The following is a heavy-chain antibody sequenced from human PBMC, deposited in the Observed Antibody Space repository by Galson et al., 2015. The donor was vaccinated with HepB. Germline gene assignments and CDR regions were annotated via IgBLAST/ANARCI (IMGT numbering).Heavy chain of an antibody. J-gene: IGHJ4*02. CDR1: GGSFSGYY. V-gene: IGHV3-66*01. CDR2: IYSGGST. D-gene: IGHD5-18*01. CDR3: AREVGEGYSYPDY. Sequence: ETLSLTCAVYGGSFSGYYWSWVRQAPGKGLEWVSVIYSGGSTYYADSVKGRFTISRDNSKNTLYLQMNSLRAEDTAVYYCAREVGEGYSYPDYWGQGTLVTVSS.